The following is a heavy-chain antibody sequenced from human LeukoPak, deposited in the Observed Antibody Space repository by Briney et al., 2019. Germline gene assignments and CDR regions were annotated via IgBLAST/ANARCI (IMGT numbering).Heavy chain of an antibody. V-gene: IGHV3-74*01. D-gene: IGHD6-19*01. Sequence: GGSLRLSCEASGFTFSSCWMHWVRQAPGKGLVWVSRISSDGSTITYADSVKGRFTISRDNAKNTLYLQMNSLRAEDTAVYYCARALAVAGNYDYWGQGALVTVSS. CDR2: ISSDGSTI. CDR1: GFTFSSCW. J-gene: IGHJ4*02. CDR3: ARALAVAGNYDY.